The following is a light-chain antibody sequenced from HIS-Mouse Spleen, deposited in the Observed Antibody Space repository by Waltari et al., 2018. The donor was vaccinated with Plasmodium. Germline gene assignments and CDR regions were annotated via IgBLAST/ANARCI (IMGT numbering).Light chain of an antibody. J-gene: IGLJ2*01. Sequence: SYELTQPPSVSVSPGQTASITCSGDKLGYKYACWYQQKPGQSPVLVIYQDSKRPSGFPERFSGSNSGNTATLTISGTQAMDEADYYCQAWDSSTVVFGGGTKLTVL. CDR1: KLGYKY. CDR3: QAWDSSTVV. V-gene: IGLV3-1*01. CDR2: QDS.